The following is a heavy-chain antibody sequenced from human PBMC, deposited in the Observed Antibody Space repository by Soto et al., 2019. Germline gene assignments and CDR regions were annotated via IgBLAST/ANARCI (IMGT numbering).Heavy chain of an antibody. CDR1: GFTFSSYA. D-gene: IGHD4-17*01. CDR2: ISGSGGST. Sequence: EVQLLESGGGLVQPGRSLRLSCAASGFTFSSYAMSWVRQAPGKGLEWVSAISGSGGSTYYADSVKGRFTISRDNSKNTLYLQMNSLRAEDTAVYYCARMTTVTTAGDYWGQGTLVTVSS. V-gene: IGHV3-23*01. CDR3: ARMTTVTTAGDY. J-gene: IGHJ4*02.